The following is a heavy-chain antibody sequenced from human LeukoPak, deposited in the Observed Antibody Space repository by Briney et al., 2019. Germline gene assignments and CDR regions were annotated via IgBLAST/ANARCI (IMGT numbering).Heavy chain of an antibody. V-gene: IGHV4-59*01. D-gene: IGHD2-21*01. CDR1: GGSISSYY. CDR3: ARGVVIAPQTLDY. Sequence: SETLSLTCTVSGGSISSYYWSWIRQSPGKGLEWIGYINDSGNTNYNPSLKSRLTISVDRSKNQFSLQLSSVTTADTAVYYCARGVVIAPQTLDYWGQGTLVTVSS. CDR2: INDSGNT. J-gene: IGHJ4*02.